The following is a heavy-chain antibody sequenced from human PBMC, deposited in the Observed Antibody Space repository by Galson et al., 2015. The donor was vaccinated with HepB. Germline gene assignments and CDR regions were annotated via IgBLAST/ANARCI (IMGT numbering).Heavy chain of an antibody. Sequence: QSGAEVKKPGESLRISCKGSGYSFTSYWISWVRQMPGKGLEWMGRIDPSDSYTNYSPSFQGHVTISADKSISTAYLQWSSLRASDTAMYYCARLHYDSSGTHIWFDPWGQGTLVTVSS. CDR3: ARLHYDSSGTHIWFDP. CDR2: IDPSDSYT. V-gene: IGHV5-10-1*01. CDR1: GYSFTSYW. D-gene: IGHD3-22*01. J-gene: IGHJ5*02.